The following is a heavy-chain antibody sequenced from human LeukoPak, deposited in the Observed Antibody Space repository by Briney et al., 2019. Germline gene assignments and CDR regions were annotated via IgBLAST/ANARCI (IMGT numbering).Heavy chain of an antibody. V-gene: IGHV3-48*03. D-gene: IGHD6-6*01. J-gene: IGHJ6*02. CDR3: ARDQPSVEARQYYYNGMDV. CDR1: GFTPSTYE. CDR2: IGTWSHTI. Sequence: GRSLRLSCAPSGFTPSTYEMNRVREARGKGLEGLSKIGTWSHTIYHAASVTSRFTIPKHNARHSLYLQINSLRAEDTAVYYCARDQPSVEARQYYYNGMDVWGQGTTVTVSS.